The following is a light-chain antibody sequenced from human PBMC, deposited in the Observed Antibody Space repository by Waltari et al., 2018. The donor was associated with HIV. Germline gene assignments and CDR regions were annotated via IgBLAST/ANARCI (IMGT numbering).Light chain of an antibody. CDR2: DAS. V-gene: IGKV3-15*01. Sequence: MTQSPATLSVSPGERATLSCRASQSVSSNLAWYQQKPGQAPRLLIYDASTRATGIPARFSGSGSGTEFTLSISSLQSEDFAVYYCHQYNSWPPWTFGQGTRLEFK. CDR3: HQYNSWPPWT. J-gene: IGKJ1*01. CDR1: QSVSSN.